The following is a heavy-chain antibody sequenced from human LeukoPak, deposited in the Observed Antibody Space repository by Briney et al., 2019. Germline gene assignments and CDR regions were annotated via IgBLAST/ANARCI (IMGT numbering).Heavy chain of an antibody. V-gene: IGHV1-8*01. D-gene: IGHD2-2*01. CDR2: MNPNSGNT. CDR3: ASPPRYCSSTSCYYFDY. CDR1: GYTFTSYD. Sequence: ASVKVSCKASGYTFTSYDINWVRQATGQGLEWMGWMNPNSGNTGYAQKFQGRVTITTDESTSTAYMELSSLRSEDTAVYYCASPPRYCSSTSCYYFDYWGQGTLVTVSS. J-gene: IGHJ4*02.